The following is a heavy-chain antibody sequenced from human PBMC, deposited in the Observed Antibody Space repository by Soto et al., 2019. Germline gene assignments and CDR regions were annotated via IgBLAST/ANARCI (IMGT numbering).Heavy chain of an antibody. CDR1: GFTFSSYA. Sequence: GGSLRLSCAASGFTFSSYAMSWVRQAPGKGLEWVSAISGSGGSTYYADSVKGRSTISRDNSKNTLYLQMNSLRAEDTAVYYCAKAKGRYYYDSSGYFDYWGQGTLVTVSS. CDR2: ISGSGGST. V-gene: IGHV3-23*01. CDR3: AKAKGRYYYDSSGYFDY. D-gene: IGHD3-22*01. J-gene: IGHJ4*02.